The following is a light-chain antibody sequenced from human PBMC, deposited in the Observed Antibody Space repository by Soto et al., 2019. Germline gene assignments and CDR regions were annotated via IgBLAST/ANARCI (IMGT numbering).Light chain of an antibody. V-gene: IGKV1-5*01. CDR3: QQYNSYSPT. CDR2: DAS. J-gene: IGKJ2*01. CDR1: QSLSSW. Sequence: DIQMTQSPSTLSASVGDRVTITCRASQSLSSWLAWYQQKPGKAPKLLIYDASSLESGVPSRFSGSGSGTEFTLTIRSLQPEDFATYYCQQYNSYSPTFGQGTKLEIK.